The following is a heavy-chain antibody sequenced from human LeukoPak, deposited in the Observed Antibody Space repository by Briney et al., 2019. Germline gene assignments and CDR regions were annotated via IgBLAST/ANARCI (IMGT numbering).Heavy chain of an antibody. Sequence: SETLSLTSTVSGGSISSGGYYWSWLRQHPGKGLEWIGYIYYSGSTYYNPSLKSRVTISVDTSKNQFSLKLSSVTAADTAVYYCARGGSYRYHYFDYWGQGTLVTVSS. CDR2: IYYSGST. CDR1: GGSISSGGYY. D-gene: IGHD3-16*02. V-gene: IGHV4-31*03. CDR3: ARGGSYRYHYFDY. J-gene: IGHJ4*02.